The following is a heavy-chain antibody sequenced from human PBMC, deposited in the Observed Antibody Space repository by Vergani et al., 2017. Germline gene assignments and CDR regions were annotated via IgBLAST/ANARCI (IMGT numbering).Heavy chain of an antibody. D-gene: IGHD3-9*01. V-gene: IGHV1-2*02. CDR3: ARVLRYFDWRTPGY. CDR1: GGTFSSYA. J-gene: IGHJ4*02. Sequence: QVQLVQSGAEVKKPGSSVKVSCKASGGTFSSYAISWVRQAPGQGLEWMGWINPNSGGTNYAQKFQGRVTMTRDTSISTAYMELSRLRSDDTAVYYCARVLRYFDWRTPGYWGQGTLVTVSS. CDR2: INPNSGGT.